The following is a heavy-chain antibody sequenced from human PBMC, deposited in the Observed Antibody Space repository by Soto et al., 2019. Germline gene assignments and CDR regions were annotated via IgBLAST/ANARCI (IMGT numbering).Heavy chain of an antibody. D-gene: IGHD3-10*01. CDR1: GVTFISYG. CDR2: ISGRSSTT. CDR3: ARDPYHVNTGGALFDS. Sequence: GGSLRLSCAASGVTFISYGMSWVRQAPGKGLEWVSYISGRSSTTYYADSVKGRFTISRDNAKHSLYLQMNSLRDEDTAVYYCARDPYHVNTGGALFDSWGQGALVTVSS. J-gene: IGHJ4*02. V-gene: IGHV3-48*02.